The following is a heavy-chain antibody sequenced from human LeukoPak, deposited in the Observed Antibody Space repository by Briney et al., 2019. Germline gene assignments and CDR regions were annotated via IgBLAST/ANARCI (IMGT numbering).Heavy chain of an antibody. CDR2: INPNSGGT. V-gene: IGHV1-2*02. CDR1: GYTFTGYY. D-gene: IGHD2-15*01. CDR3: ARGYCSGGSCYLGAFDI. Sequence: GASVKVSCKASGYTFTGYYMHWVRQAPGQGLEWMGWINPNSGGTNYAQKFQGRVTMTRDTSISTAYMELSRLRSDDTAVYYCARGYCSGGSCYLGAFDIWGQGIMVTVSS. J-gene: IGHJ3*02.